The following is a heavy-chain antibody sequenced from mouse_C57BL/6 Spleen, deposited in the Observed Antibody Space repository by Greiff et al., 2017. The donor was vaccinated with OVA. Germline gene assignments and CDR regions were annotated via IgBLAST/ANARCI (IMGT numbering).Heavy chain of an antibody. D-gene: IGHD2-1*01. J-gene: IGHJ3*01. CDR3: ARPGAGNYAWFAY. V-gene: IGHV1-50*01. Sequence: VQLQQPGAELVKPGASVKLSCKASGYTFTSYWMQWVKQRPGQGLEWIGEIDPSDSYTNYNQKFKGKATLTVDTSSSTAYMQLSSLTSEDSAVYYCARPGAGNYAWFAYGGKGTLVTVSA. CDR1: GYTFTSYW. CDR2: IDPSDSYT.